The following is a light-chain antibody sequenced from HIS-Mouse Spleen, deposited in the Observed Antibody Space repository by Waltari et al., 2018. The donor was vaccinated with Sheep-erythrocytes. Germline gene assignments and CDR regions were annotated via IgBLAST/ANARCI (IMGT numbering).Light chain of an antibody. J-gene: IGLJ3*02. V-gene: IGLV2-23*01. CDR1: SSDVGRYNL. Sequence: QSALTQPASVAGSPGQSITISCPGTSSDVGRYNLVSWYQKHPGKAPKLMIYEGSKRPSGVSNRFSGSKSGNTASLTISGLQAEDEADYYCCSYAGSSTWVFGGGTKLTVL. CDR3: CSYAGSSTWV. CDR2: EGS.